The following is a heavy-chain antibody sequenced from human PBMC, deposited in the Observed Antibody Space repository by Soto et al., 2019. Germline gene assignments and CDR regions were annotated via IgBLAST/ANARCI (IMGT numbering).Heavy chain of an antibody. V-gene: IGHV3-30*18. Sequence: GGSLRLSCAASGFTFSSYGMHWVRQAPGKGLEWVAVISYDGSNKYYADSVKGRFTISRDNSENTLYLQMNSLRAEDTAVYYCAKGVVPAANPVWFDPWGQGTLVTVSS. J-gene: IGHJ5*02. D-gene: IGHD2-2*01. CDR1: GFTFSSYG. CDR3: AKGVVPAANPVWFDP. CDR2: ISYDGSNK.